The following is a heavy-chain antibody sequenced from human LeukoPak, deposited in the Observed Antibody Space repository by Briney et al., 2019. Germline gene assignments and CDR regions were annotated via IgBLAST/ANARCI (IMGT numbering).Heavy chain of an antibody. J-gene: IGHJ3*02. CDR1: GFTFSSDW. CDR3: ARDLGWFGELSDSDAQDI. Sequence: GGSLRLSCAGSGFTFSSDWMHWVRQAPGKGLVWVARINTDGSTINYADSVRGRFTVTRDNAKNTLYLQMSSLRVEDTAVYYCARDLGWFGELSDSDAQDIWGQGTLVTVSS. CDR2: INTDGSTI. D-gene: IGHD3-10*01. V-gene: IGHV3-74*01.